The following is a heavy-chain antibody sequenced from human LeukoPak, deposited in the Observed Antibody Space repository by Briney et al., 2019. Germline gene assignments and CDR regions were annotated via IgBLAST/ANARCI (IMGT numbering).Heavy chain of an antibody. Sequence: GESLKISCKGSGYSFTSYWISWVRQMPGKDLEWMGRIDPSDSYTNYSPSFQGHVTISADKSISTAYLQWSSLKASDTAMYYCARRYYDILTGWVHYFDYWGQGTLVTVSS. CDR3: ARRYYDILTGWVHYFDY. CDR1: GYSFTSYW. J-gene: IGHJ4*02. CDR2: IDPSDSYT. D-gene: IGHD3-9*01. V-gene: IGHV5-10-1*01.